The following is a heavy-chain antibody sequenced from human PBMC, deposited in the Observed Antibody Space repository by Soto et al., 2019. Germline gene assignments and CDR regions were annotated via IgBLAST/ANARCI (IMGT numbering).Heavy chain of an antibody. Sequence: PGASLRLSWAASGFTFSSYWMSWVRQAPGKGLEGVANIKQDGSEKYYVDSVKGRFTISRVNAKNSLYLQMNSLRAEDTAVYYCARGPQGFGESPTDYWGQGTLVTVS. J-gene: IGHJ4*02. CDR2: IKQDGSEK. D-gene: IGHD3-10*01. CDR1: GFTFSSYW. V-gene: IGHV3-7*01. CDR3: ARGPQGFGESPTDY.